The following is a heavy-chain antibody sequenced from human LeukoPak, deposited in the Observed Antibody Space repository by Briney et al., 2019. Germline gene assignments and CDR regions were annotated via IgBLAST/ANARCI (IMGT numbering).Heavy chain of an antibody. V-gene: IGHV4-39*01. D-gene: IGHD2-2*01. CDR3: ARLRRDYCSSTSCLYYFDY. CDR1: GGSISSYY. CDR2: IYYSGST. J-gene: IGHJ4*02. Sequence: SETLSLTCTVSGGSISSYYWGWIRQPPGKGLEWIGSIYYSGSTYYNPSLKSRVTISVDTSKNQFSLKLSSVTAADTAVYYCARLRRDYCSSTSCLYYFDYWGQGTLVTVSS.